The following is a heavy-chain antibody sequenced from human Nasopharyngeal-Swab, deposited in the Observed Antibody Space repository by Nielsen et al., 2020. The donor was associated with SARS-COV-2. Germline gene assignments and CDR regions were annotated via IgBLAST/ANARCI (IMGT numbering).Heavy chain of an antibody. CDR2: IYYSGST. CDR1: GGSISSSSYY. J-gene: IGHJ4*02. Sequence: GSLRLSCTVSGGSISSSSYYWGWIRQPPGKGLEWIGSIYYSGSTYYNPSLKSRVTISVDTSKNQFSLKLSSVTAADTAVYYCARSYSSGWGFFDYWGQGTLVTVSS. D-gene: IGHD6-19*01. CDR3: ARSYSSGWGFFDY. V-gene: IGHV4-39*01.